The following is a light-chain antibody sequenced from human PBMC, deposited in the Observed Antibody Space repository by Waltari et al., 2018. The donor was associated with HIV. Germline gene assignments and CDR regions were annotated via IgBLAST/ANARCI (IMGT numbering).Light chain of an antibody. J-gene: IGKJ1*01. CDR3: QQYNTSPWS. Sequence: DIVMTQSPESLAVSLGERATIYCKSSQTLLSTTDGWYDSNNKNYLAWYQQKPGQPPKLLIYRASTLETGVPERFSGSGSGTEFALTISSLQAEDLAVYYCQQYNTSPWSFGQGTRV. V-gene: IGKV4-1*01. CDR1: QTLLSTTDGWYDSNNKNY. CDR2: RAS.